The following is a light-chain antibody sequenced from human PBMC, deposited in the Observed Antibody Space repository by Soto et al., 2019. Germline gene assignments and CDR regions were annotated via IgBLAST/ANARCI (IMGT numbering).Light chain of an antibody. J-gene: IGLJ3*02. CDR3: CSYAGSSTWV. CDR1: SSDVGSYNL. Sequence: QSVLTQPASVSGSPGQSITISCTGTSSDVGSYNLVSWYQQHPGKAPKLMIYEGSKRPSGVSNRFSGSKSGATASLTISGLQAEDEADYYCCSYAGSSTWVFGGGTKVTVL. V-gene: IGLV2-23*01. CDR2: EGS.